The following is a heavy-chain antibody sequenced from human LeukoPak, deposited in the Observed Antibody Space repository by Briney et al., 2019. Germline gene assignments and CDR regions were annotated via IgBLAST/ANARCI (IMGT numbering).Heavy chain of an antibody. Sequence: GASVKVSCKASGYTFTRYYMHWVRQAPGQGLEWMGWINPNSGGTNYAQKFQGRVTMTRDTSISTAYMELSRLRSDDTAVYYCARGLAAAGGYYMDVWGKGTTVTVSS. D-gene: IGHD6-13*01. CDR3: ARGLAAAGGYYMDV. CDR1: GYTFTRYY. V-gene: IGHV1-2*02. J-gene: IGHJ6*03. CDR2: INPNSGGT.